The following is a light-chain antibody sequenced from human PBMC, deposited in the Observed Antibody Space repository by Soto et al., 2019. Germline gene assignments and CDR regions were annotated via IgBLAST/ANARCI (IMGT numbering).Light chain of an antibody. CDR2: AAS. Sequence: DIQLTQSPSFLSASVGDRVTITCRASQDISTYLAWYQQKPGKAPNLLISAASTLHSGVPSRFSGSGSGTEFTLTISSLQPEDLATYYCQQLHSYPLTFGGGTKVEI. V-gene: IGKV1-9*01. J-gene: IGKJ4*01. CDR3: QQLHSYPLT. CDR1: QDISTY.